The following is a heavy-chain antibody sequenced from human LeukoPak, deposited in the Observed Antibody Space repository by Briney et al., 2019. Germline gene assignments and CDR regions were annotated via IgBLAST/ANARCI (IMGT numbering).Heavy chain of an antibody. V-gene: IGHV1-2*02. CDR3: ARVGPSYSNYVFYYYYYGMDV. J-gene: IGHJ6*02. D-gene: IGHD4-4*01. CDR2: INPNSGGT. Sequence: ASVKVSCKASGYTFTGYYMHWVRQAPGQGLEWMGWINPNSGGTNYAQKFQGRVTMTRNTSISTAYMELSSLRSEDTAVYYCARVGPSYSNYVFYYYYYGMDVWGQGTTVTVSS. CDR1: GYTFTGYY.